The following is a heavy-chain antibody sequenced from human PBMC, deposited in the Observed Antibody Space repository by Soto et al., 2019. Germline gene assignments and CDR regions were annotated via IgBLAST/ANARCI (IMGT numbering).Heavy chain of an antibody. D-gene: IGHD3-3*01. V-gene: IGHV1-58*01. CDR3: AAVPVLRFLKWLPAYFDY. J-gene: IGHJ4*02. CDR2: LVVGIGNT. Sequence: ASVKVSCKTSGFMFTSSAVQWVRQARGQRLEWIGWLVVGIGNTNYAQHFQERVTLTRDMSKGTAYMELSSLRSEDTAVYYCAAVPVLRFLKWLPAYFDYWGQGTLVTVSS. CDR1: GFMFTSSA.